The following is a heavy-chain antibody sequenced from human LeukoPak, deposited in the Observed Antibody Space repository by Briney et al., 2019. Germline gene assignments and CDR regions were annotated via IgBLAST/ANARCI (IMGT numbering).Heavy chain of an antibody. J-gene: IGHJ4*02. V-gene: IGHV3-23*01. D-gene: IGHD6-13*01. CDR2: ISDSGGSR. Sequence: GGSLRLSCGAFGFTFSTYAMSWVRQAPGKGLEWVSGISDSGGSRHFADSVKGRFTISRDNSKNSLYLQMNSLRAEDTAVYYCAKGPKKQMVGSRGYYFDFWGQGTLVTVSS. CDR3: AKGPKKQMVGSRGYYFDF. CDR1: GFTFSTYA.